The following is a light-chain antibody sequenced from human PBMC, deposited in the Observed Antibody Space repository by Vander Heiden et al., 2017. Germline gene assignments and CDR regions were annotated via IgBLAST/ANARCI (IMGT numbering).Light chain of an antibody. CDR1: QSISSY. CDR3: QQSDNTPRT. J-gene: IGKJ2*01. CDR2: GAS. V-gene: IGKV1-39*01. Sequence: DIQMTQSPSSLSASVGDRVTITCRASQSISSYLNWYQQKPGKAPNLLIYGASSLRSGVPSRFSGSGSGTDFTLTISRLQPEDFATYYCQQSDNTPRTFGQGTKMEIK.